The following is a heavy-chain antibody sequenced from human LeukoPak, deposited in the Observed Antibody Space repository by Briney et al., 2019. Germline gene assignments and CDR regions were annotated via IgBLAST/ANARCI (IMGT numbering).Heavy chain of an antibody. CDR2: INTDGTTT. Sequence: AGSLRLSCAASGFTFSSYWMHWVRQAPGEGLVWVSRINTDGTTTTYADSVKGRFTISRDNPKNTLYLQMNSLRAEDTAVYYCARDPWGYRAGVMDLWGQGTLLIVSS. D-gene: IGHD5-18*01. CDR3: ARDPWGYRAGVMDL. J-gene: IGHJ4*02. V-gene: IGHV3-74*01. CDR1: GFTFSSYW.